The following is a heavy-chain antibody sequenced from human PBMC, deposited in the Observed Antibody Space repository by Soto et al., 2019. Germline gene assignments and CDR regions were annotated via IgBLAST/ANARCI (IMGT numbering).Heavy chain of an antibody. D-gene: IGHD1-26*01. CDR3: ARGEVGARYYFDY. J-gene: IGHJ4*02. V-gene: IGHV1-69*01. CDR2: IIPIFGTA. Sequence: QVQLVQSGAEVKKPGSSEKVSCKASGGTFSSYAISWVRQAPGQGLEWMGGIIPIFGTANYAQKFQGRVTITEDESTSTAYIELSSLRSDDTAVYYWARGEVGARYYFDYWGQGTLVTVSS. CDR1: GGTFSSYA.